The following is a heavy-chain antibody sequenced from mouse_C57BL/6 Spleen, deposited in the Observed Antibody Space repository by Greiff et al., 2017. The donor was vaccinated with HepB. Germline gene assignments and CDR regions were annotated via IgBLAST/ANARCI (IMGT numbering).Heavy chain of an antibody. V-gene: IGHV5-17*01. J-gene: IGHJ2*01. Sequence: EVKLMESGGGLVKPGGSLKLSCAASGFTFSDYGMHWVRQAPEKGLEWVAYISSGSSTINYADTVQGRFTISRDNAKNTLFLQMTSLRAEDTSMYYCANDGYDYWGQVATLTVSS. D-gene: IGHD1-2*01. CDR3: ANDGYDY. CDR1: GFTFSDYG. CDR2: ISSGSSTI.